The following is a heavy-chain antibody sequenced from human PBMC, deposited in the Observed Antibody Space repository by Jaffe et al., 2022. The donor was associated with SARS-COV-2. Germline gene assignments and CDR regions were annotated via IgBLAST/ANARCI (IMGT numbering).Heavy chain of an antibody. CDR1: GYTFTGYY. Sequence: QVQLVQSGAEVKKPGASVKVSCKASGYTFTGYYMHWVRQAPGQGLEWMGWINPNSGGTNYAQKFQGRVTMTRDTSISTAYMELSRLRSDDTAVYYCARDLPYSSGWYLYYYYGMDVWGQGTTVTVSS. D-gene: IGHD6-19*01. CDR3: ARDLPYSSGWYLYYYYGMDV. J-gene: IGHJ6*02. V-gene: IGHV1-2*02. CDR2: INPNSGGT.